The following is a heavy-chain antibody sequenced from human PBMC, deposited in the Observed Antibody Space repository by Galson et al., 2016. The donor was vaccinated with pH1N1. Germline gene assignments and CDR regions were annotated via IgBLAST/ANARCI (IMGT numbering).Heavy chain of an antibody. CDR1: GFTFHDYG. V-gene: IGHV3-9*01. Sequence: SLRLSCAASGFTFHDYGMHWVRQASGKGLEWVSGIRWNSGTVDYAESVKGRFTISRDNGKNSLYLQMNSLRAEDTALYYCAKARTSGSYHFDYWGQGTLVTVSS. D-gene: IGHD6-19*01. CDR3: AKARTSGSYHFDY. CDR2: IRWNSGTV. J-gene: IGHJ4*02.